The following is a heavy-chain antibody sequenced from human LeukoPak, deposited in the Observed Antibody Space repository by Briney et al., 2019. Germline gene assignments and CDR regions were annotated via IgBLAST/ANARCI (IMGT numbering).Heavy chain of an antibody. CDR2: ISGSGGST. Sequence: PGGSLRLSCAASGFTFSSNAMSWVRQAPGKGLEWVSAISGSGGSTYYADSVKGRFTISRDNSKNTLYLQMNSLRAEDTAVYYCAKVLRGYAGSGSYYFDYWGQGTLVTVSS. J-gene: IGHJ4*02. V-gene: IGHV3-23*01. D-gene: IGHD1-26*01. CDR3: AKVLRGYAGSGSYYFDY. CDR1: GFTFSSNA.